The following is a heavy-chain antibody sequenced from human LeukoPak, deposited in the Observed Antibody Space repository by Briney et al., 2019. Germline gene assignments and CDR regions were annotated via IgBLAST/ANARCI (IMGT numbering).Heavy chain of an antibody. CDR3: ARVDQYSGSYSGPDY. J-gene: IGHJ4*02. CDR1: GFTFSSYS. V-gene: IGHV3-48*01. D-gene: IGHD1-26*01. Sequence: GGSLRLSCAASGFTFSSYSMNWVRQAPGKGLEWVSYISSSSSTIYYADSVKGRFTISRDNAKNSLYLQMSSLRSDDTAVYYCARVDQYSGSYSGPDYWGQGTLVTVSS. CDR2: ISSSSSTI.